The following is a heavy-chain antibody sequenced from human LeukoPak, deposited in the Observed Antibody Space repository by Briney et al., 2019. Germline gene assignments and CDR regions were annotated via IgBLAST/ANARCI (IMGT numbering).Heavy chain of an antibody. CDR2: INWNGGDT. CDR3: ARDGSSGWYSDF. Sequence: GGSLRLSCAASRFTVDGYGMSWVRQAPGKGLEWVSGINWNGGDTSYADSVKGRFTISKDNAKNSLHLQMNSLRAEDTAFYYCARDGSSGWYSDFWGQGTLVTVSS. CDR1: RFTVDGYG. J-gene: IGHJ4*02. V-gene: IGHV3-20*04. D-gene: IGHD6-13*01.